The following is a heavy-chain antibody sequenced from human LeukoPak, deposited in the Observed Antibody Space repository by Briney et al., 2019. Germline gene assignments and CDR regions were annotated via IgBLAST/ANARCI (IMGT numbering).Heavy chain of an antibody. CDR1: GFIFNNYN. D-gene: IGHD3-10*01. Sequence: TGGSLRLSCAASGFIFNNYNMNWVRQAPGKGLEWVSYISSGSSTIYYADSVKGRFTISRDNAKNSLYLQMNSLRAEDTAVYYCARGGQAGTGDLWGQGTLVTVSS. CDR2: ISSGSSTI. V-gene: IGHV3-48*01. J-gene: IGHJ5*02. CDR3: ARGGQAGTGDL.